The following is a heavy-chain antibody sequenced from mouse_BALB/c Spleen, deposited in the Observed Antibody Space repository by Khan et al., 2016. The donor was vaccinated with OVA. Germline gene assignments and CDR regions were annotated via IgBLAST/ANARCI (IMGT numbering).Heavy chain of an antibody. J-gene: IGHJ2*01. V-gene: IGHV1-76*01. Sequence: VQLKQSGAELVRPGASVNLSCKTAGYIFTSYWIHWVKQRSGQGLEWIARIYPGTGSTYYNEKFKGKATLTADKSSTTAYMQLSSLKSEDSGVXYCARHYDSSHYFDYWGQGTTLTVSS. CDR2: IYPGTGST. D-gene: IGHD1-1*01. CDR1: GYIFTSYW. CDR3: ARHYDSSHYFDY.